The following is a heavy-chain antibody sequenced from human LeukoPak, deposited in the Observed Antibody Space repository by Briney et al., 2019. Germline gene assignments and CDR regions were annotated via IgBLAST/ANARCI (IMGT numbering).Heavy chain of an antibody. Sequence: QSGGSLRLSCAASGFTFSSYAMSWVRQAPGKGLEWVSAISGSGGSTYYADSVKGRFTISRDNSKNTLYLQMNSLRAEDTAVCYCAKDLYYYDSSPDAFDIWGQGTMVTVSS. CDR3: AKDLYYYDSSPDAFDI. V-gene: IGHV3-23*01. CDR2: ISGSGGST. D-gene: IGHD3-22*01. CDR1: GFTFSSYA. J-gene: IGHJ3*02.